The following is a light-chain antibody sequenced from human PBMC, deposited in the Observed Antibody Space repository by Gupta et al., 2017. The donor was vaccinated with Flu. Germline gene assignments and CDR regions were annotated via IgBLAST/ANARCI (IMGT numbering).Light chain of an antibody. CDR1: SANIGDGFG. V-gene: IGLV1-40*01. Sequence: TISCIGSSANIGDGFGVHCDQYHPGTAPRAVILSDTNVTARVPDRLTGSKSGTTANLATLGLQAEDEDDYYGQSYDRSLSDFIVFGTGTKVTVL. CDR2: SDT. J-gene: IGLJ1*01. CDR3: QSYDRSLSDFIV.